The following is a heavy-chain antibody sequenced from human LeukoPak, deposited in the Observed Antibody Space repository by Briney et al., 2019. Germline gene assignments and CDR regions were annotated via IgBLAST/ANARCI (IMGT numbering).Heavy chain of an antibody. CDR2: ISSSSSYT. V-gene: IGHV3-21*01. Sequence: GGSLRLSCAASGFTFSSYSMNWVRQAPGKGLEWVSSISSSSSYTYYADSVKGRFTISRDNAKNSLYLQMNSLRAEDTAVYYCASSIDGGSFDYWGQGTLVTVSS. CDR3: ASSIDGGSFDY. D-gene: IGHD3-16*01. CDR1: GFTFSSYS. J-gene: IGHJ4*02.